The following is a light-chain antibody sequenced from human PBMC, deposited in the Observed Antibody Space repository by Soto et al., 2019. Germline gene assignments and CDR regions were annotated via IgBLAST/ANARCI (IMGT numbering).Light chain of an antibody. CDR1: SRDVGSHNF. J-gene: IGLJ2*01. CDR2: EVT. CDR3: CSSSGTPTRV. V-gene: IGLV2-23*02. Sequence: QSALTQPASVSGSPGQSITISCTGTSRDVGSHNFVYWYQQRPGKAPKLMIFEVTKRPSGVSSRFSASKSGNTASLTLSGVQAEDEADYYCCSSSGTPTRVFGGGNKLTVL.